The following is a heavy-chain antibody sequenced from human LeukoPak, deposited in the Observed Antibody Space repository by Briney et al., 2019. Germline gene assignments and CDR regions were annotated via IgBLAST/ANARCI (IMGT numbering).Heavy chain of an antibody. Sequence: GGSLRLSCAASGFPFSSYSMNWVRQAPGKGREGVSYISSSSSTIYYADSVKGRFTISRDNAKNSLYLQMNSLRAEDTAVYYCARERGGDYYGPFFDYWGQGTLVTVSS. CDR3: ARERGGDYYGPFFDY. V-gene: IGHV3-48*01. J-gene: IGHJ4*02. CDR2: ISSSSSTI. CDR1: GFPFSSYS. D-gene: IGHD3-10*01.